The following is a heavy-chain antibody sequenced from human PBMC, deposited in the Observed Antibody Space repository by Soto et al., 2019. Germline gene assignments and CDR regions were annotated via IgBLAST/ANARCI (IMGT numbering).Heavy chain of an antibody. Sequence: GGSLRLSCAASGFTFSSYAMSWVRQAPGKGLEWVSAISGSGGSTYYADSVKGRFTISRDNSKNTLYLQMNSLRAEDTAVYYCAKGVSITGTRMFNWFGPWGQGTLVTVSS. CDR2: ISGSGGST. CDR3: AKGVSITGTRMFNWFGP. V-gene: IGHV3-23*01. J-gene: IGHJ5*02. D-gene: IGHD1-7*01. CDR1: GFTFSSYA.